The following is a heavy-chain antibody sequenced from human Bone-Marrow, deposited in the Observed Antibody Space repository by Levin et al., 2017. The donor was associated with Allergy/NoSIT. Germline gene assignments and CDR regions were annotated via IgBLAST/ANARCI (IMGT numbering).Heavy chain of an antibody. Sequence: PGGSLRLSCAASGFMFSRYVMSWVRQAPGKGLEWVSGISGSGGSTDYADSVKGRFTISRDNSKNTVYLQMNSLRAEDTAVYYCASRAPYEYWIPFDSWGQGTLVTVSS. CDR1: GFMFSRYV. CDR3: ASRAPYEYWIPFDS. V-gene: IGHV3-23*01. J-gene: IGHJ4*02. D-gene: IGHD3-3*01. CDR2: ISGSGGST.